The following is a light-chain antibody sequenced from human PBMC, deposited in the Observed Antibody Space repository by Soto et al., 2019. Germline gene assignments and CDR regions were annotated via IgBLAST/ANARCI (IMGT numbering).Light chain of an antibody. CDR1: QSVTTN. V-gene: IGKV3-15*01. CDR3: HQYDKWPFT. CDR2: GAS. Sequence: EVVLTQSPASLSVFPGERVTLSCRASQSVTTNLAWYLQKPGQAPTLLIYGASTRAGVVSDRVSGGGSGTEFTLTISSLQSGDFAVYYCHQYDKWPFTFGQGTRLEIK. J-gene: IGKJ2*01.